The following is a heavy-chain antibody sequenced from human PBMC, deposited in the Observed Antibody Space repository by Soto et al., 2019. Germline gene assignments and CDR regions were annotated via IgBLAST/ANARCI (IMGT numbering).Heavy chain of an antibody. CDR2: ISGSGIST. CDR3: AKEPVGPDWYFDL. Sequence: DVQLLESGGGLVQPGGSLRLSCAASGFTFRSYAMSWVRQAPGKGLEWVSGISGSGISTHYADSVKGRFTVSRDNSKTTLYLQMNSLRAEDTAVYNCAKEPVGPDWYFDLWGRGNLVTVSS. V-gene: IGHV3-23*01. CDR1: GFTFRSYA. J-gene: IGHJ2*01.